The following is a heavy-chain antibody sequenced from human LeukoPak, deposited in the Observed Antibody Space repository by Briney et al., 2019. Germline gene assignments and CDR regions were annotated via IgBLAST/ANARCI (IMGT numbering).Heavy chain of an antibody. CDR2: ISSSGSTI. CDR1: GFTFSDYY. Sequence: GGSLRLSCAASGFTFSDYYMSWIRQAPGKGLEWVSYISSSGSTIYYADSVKGRFTISRDNSKNTLYLQMNSLRAEDTAVYYCAKDLGATNHYFDYWGQGTLVTASS. CDR3: AKDLGATNHYFDY. V-gene: IGHV3-11*01. D-gene: IGHD1-26*01. J-gene: IGHJ4*02.